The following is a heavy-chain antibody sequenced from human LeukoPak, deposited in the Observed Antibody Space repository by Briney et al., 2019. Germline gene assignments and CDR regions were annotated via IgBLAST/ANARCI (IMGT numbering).Heavy chain of an antibody. CDR2: IYTSGST. V-gene: IGHV4-4*07. Sequence: PSETLSLTCAVSGGSISSYYWSWIRQPAGKGLEWIGRIYTSGSTNYNPSLKSRVTISVDKSKNQFSLKLSSVTAADTAVYYCARSSAYYDILTGYYQYWGQGTLVTVSS. CDR1: GGSISSYY. D-gene: IGHD3-9*01. CDR3: ARSSAYYDILTGYYQY. J-gene: IGHJ4*02.